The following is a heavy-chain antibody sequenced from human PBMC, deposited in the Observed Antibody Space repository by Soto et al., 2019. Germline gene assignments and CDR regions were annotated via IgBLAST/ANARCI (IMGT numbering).Heavy chain of an antibody. J-gene: IGHJ4*02. D-gene: IGHD3-22*01. CDR2: INTSGGST. Sequence: ASVKVSCKASGHIFTNYNMDWVRQAPGQGLEWMGIINTSGGSTTHLQKLQGRVTMTRDTSTSTVYMELSSLRSEHAAVYYCGRGYYDSSAYSYFHYWGQGALVTVS. CDR1: GHIFTNYN. CDR3: GRGYYDSSAYSYFHY. V-gene: IGHV1-46*04.